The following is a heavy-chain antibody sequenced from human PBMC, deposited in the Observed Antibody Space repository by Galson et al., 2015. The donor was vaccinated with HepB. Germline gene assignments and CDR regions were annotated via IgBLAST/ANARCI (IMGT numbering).Heavy chain of an antibody. D-gene: IGHD5-24*01. J-gene: IGHJ5*02. V-gene: IGHV3-33*01. Sequence: SLRLSCAASGFTFSMYGMHWVRQAPGKGLEWVADVWYDGSDKYYADSVKGRFTISRDNSKNMVYMQMNSLRAEDTAVYFCARALERSRDASNLDLWGQGTLVPVSP. CDR2: VWYDGSDK. CDR1: GFTFSMYG. CDR3: ARALERSRDASNLDL.